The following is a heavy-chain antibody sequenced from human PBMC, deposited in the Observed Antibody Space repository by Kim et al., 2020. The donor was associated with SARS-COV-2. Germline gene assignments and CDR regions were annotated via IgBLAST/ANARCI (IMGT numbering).Heavy chain of an antibody. CDR3: ATEYSSSSAFAY. CDR2: IWNDGSNK. J-gene: IGHJ4*02. V-gene: IGHV3-33*03. D-gene: IGHD6-6*01. CDR1: GFSFSTYG. Sequence: GGSLRLSCAASGFSFSTYGMHWVRQAPGKGLEWVALIWNDGSNKYYGDSVKGRFTISRDNSKNTLYLQMNNLRSEDTAVYYCATEYSSSSAFAYWGQGTLTTVSS.